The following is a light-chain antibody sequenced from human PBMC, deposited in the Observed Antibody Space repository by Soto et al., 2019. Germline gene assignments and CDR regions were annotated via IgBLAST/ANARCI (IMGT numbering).Light chain of an antibody. CDR1: DIGSKS. CDR2: DDS. J-gene: IGLJ2*01. CDR3: QVWDSTIDLVV. Sequence: SYELTQPPSVSVAPGQPATITCGGNDIGSKSVHWYQQRPGQAPFLVVYDDSDRPSGIPERFSGSNSGSTATLTISRVEAGDEADYFCQVWDSTIDLVVFGGGTKLTVL. V-gene: IGLV3-21*02.